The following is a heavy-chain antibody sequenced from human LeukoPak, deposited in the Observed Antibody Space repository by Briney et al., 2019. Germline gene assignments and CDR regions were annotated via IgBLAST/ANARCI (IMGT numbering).Heavy chain of an antibody. D-gene: IGHD3-10*01. CDR2: ISSTGNTI. J-gene: IGHJ4*02. Sequence: GGSLRLSCATSGFTFSSFEMNWVRQAPGKGLGWVSYISSTGNTIYYADSVKGRFTISRDNAKRSLYLRMTSLKAEDTAVYYCARDSSGNFIPDYFDYWRQGTLVTVSS. CDR3: ARDSSGNFIPDYFDY. V-gene: IGHV3-48*03. CDR1: GFTFSSFE.